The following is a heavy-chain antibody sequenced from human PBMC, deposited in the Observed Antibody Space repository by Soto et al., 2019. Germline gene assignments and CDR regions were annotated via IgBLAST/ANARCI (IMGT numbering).Heavy chain of an antibody. CDR3: ARHCSSTSCYRGTFDP. CDR2: IYYSGST. Sequence: SETLSLTCTVSGGSISSYYWSWIRQPPGKGLEWIGYIYYSGSTNYNPSLKSRVTISVDTSKNQFSLKLSSVTAADTAVYYCARHCSSTSCYRGTFDPWGQGTLVTVSS. CDR1: GGSISSYY. V-gene: IGHV4-59*08. D-gene: IGHD2-2*01. J-gene: IGHJ5*02.